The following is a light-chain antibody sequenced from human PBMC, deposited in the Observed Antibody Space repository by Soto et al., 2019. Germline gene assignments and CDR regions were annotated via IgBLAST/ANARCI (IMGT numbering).Light chain of an antibody. V-gene: IGKV1-5*03. CDR1: QNINWW. CDR2: KAS. CDR3: QQYNTYWT. Sequence: DIQMTQSPSTLSASVGDRVTITCRASQNINWWLAWYQQKPGKAPKLLIYKASNLEGGVPSRFSGSVSGTEFTLTISSLQPDDVGTYYCQQYNTYWTFGGGTKVEIK. J-gene: IGKJ1*01.